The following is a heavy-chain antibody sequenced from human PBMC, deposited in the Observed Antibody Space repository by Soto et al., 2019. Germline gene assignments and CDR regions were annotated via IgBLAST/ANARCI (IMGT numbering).Heavy chain of an antibody. CDR1: GFTFSDYY. CDR2: ISSSSSYT. Sequence: GGSLRFSCAASGFTFSDYYMSWIRQAPGKGLEWVSYISSSSSYTNYADSVKGRFTISRDNAKNSLYLQMNSLRAEDTAVYYCARAIGYCSSTSCYPSSIDIWGQGTMVTVSS. D-gene: IGHD2-2*01. J-gene: IGHJ3*02. V-gene: IGHV3-11*06. CDR3: ARAIGYCSSTSCYPSSIDI.